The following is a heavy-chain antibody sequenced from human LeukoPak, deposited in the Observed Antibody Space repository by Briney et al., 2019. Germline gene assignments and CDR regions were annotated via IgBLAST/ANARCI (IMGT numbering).Heavy chain of an antibody. Sequence: SETLSLTCAVYGGSFSGYYWSWIRQPPVKGLEWIGEINHSGSTNYNPSLKSRVTISVDTSKNQFSLKLSSVTAADTAVYYCARGVCYSSSWYFRPRNWFDPWGRGTLVTVSS. V-gene: IGHV4-34*01. CDR2: INHSGST. CDR3: ARGVCYSSSWYFRPRNWFDP. D-gene: IGHD6-13*01. CDR1: GGSFSGYY. J-gene: IGHJ5*02.